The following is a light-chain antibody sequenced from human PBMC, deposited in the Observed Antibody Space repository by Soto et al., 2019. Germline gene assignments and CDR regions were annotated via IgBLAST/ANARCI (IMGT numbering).Light chain of an antibody. CDR2: DVS. CDR1: SSYIGAYNS. J-gene: IGLJ1*01. V-gene: IGLV2-14*03. Sequence: QSVLTQPASVSGSPGQSTTISCTGTSSYIGAYNSVSWYQLHPGKAPKLMIFDVSSRPSGVSNRFSGSKSGNTASLTISGLQAEDEADYFCSSYSSITTYVFGTGTKVTVL. CDR3: SSYSSITTYV.